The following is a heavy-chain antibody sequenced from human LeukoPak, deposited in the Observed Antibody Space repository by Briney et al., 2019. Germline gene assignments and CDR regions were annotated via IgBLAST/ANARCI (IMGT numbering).Heavy chain of an antibody. CDR1: GYTFTGYY. CDR3: AREGSEEYDFWSGPSSSGNWFDP. D-gene: IGHD3-3*01. V-gene: IGHV1-2*02. CDR2: INPNSGGT. Sequence: ASVKVSCKASGYTFTGYYMHWLRQAPGQGLEGMGGINPNSGGTNYAQKFQGRVTMPMDTSISTAYMEVSRLRSDDTAVYYCAREGSEEYDFWSGPSSSGNWFDPWGQGTLVTVPS. J-gene: IGHJ5*02.